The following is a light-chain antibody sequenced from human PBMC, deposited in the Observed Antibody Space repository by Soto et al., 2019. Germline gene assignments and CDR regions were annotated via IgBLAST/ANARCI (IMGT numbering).Light chain of an antibody. Sequence: IQMTQSPSTLSGAVGDRVTITCRASQTISSWLAWYQQKPGKAPKVLIYKASTLESGVPSRFSGSGSGTEFTLTISSLQPDDAATYYCQQYNTYWTFGQGTNVDTK. V-gene: IGKV1-5*03. CDR1: QTISSW. CDR3: QQYNTYWT. CDR2: KAS. J-gene: IGKJ1*01.